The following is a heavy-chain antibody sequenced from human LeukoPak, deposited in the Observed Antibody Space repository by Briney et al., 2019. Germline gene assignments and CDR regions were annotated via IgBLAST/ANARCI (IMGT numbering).Heavy chain of an antibody. Sequence: EESLRLSCAPSGFTFSNYAMTWVRQAPGKGLEWVSSIRASGGSTYYADSVKGRFTISRDNSKNTLYLQMNSLRAEDTAVYYCAKYSSSCDEDYWGQGTLVTVSP. CDR2: IRASGGST. V-gene: IGHV3-23*01. J-gene: IGHJ4*02. CDR1: GFTFSNYA. D-gene: IGHD6-13*01. CDR3: AKYSSSCDEDY.